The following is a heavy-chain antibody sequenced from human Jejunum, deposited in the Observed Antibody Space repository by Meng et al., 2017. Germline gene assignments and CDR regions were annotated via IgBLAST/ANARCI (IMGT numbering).Heavy chain of an antibody. CDR2: MNSNTGEP. V-gene: IGHV1-8*01. Sequence: GAEEKQPGAQGKLSCNAYGYTLINHDINWVRQSTWQGLEWMGWMNSNTGEPGYAPKFQGRVHITRDTSINTAYMELRSLRSEDTAVYYCVRGAGFGGRDWFDPWGQGTLVTVSS. D-gene: IGHD3-16*01. J-gene: IGHJ5*02. CDR3: VRGAGFGGRDWFDP. CDR1: GYTLINHD.